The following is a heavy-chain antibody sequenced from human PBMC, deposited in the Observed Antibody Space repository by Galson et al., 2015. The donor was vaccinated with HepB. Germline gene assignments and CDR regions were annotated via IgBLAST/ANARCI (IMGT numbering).Heavy chain of an antibody. CDR2: IYPGDSDN. Sequence: QSGAEVKKPGESLKISCKGSGYNFTNYWIVWVRQMPGKGLEWMGTIYPGDSDNRYSPSFKGQVTISADKSISTAYLEWSSLKASDTAMYYCARHGLEGDDYWGQGTLVTVSS. CDR3: ARHGLEGDDY. D-gene: IGHD3-16*01. V-gene: IGHV5-51*01. J-gene: IGHJ4*02. CDR1: GYNFTNYW.